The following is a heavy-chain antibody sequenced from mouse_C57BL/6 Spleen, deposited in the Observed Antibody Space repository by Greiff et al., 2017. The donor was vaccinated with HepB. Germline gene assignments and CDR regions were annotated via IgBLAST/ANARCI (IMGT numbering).Heavy chain of an antibody. CDR2: IDPSDSYT. D-gene: IGHD2-2*01. Sequence: VQLQQSGAELVMPGASVKLSCKASGYTFTSYWMHWVKQRPGQGLEWIGEIDPSDSYTNYNQKFKGKSTLTVDKSSSTAYMQLSSLTSEDSAVYYCASMVTTDWFAYWGQGTLVTVSA. J-gene: IGHJ3*01. CDR3: ASMVTTDWFAY. V-gene: IGHV1-69*01. CDR1: GYTFTSYW.